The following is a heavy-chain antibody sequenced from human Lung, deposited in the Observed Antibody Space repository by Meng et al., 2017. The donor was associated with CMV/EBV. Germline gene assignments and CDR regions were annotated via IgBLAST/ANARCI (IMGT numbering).Heavy chain of an antibody. CDR3: ARVTIFGADGMDF. V-gene: IGHV1-69*05. CDR1: GSTFSSYA. Sequence: SXXVSXXASGSTFSSYAISWVRQAPGQGLEWMGGIIPIFGTANYAQKFQGRVTITTDESTSTAYMELSSLRSEDTAVYYCARVTIFGADGMDFWGQGTTVTVSS. J-gene: IGHJ6*02. D-gene: IGHD3-3*01. CDR2: IIPIFGTA.